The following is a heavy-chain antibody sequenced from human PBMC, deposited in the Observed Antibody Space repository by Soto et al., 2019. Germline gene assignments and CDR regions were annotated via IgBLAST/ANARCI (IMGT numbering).Heavy chain of an antibody. J-gene: IGHJ2*01. CDR1: GGSFSGYY. CDR2: INHSGST. D-gene: IGHD6-19*01. CDR3: ASRYSSDWYFDL. Sequence: SETLSLTCAVYGGSFSGYYWSWIRQPPGKGLEWIGEINHSGSTNYNPSLKSRVTISVDTSKNQFSLKLSSVTAADTAVYYCASRYSSDWYFDLWGRGTLVTVSS. V-gene: IGHV4-34*01.